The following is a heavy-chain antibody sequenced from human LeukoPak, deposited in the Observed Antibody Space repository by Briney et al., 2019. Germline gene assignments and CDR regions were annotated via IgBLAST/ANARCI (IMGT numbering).Heavy chain of an antibody. D-gene: IGHD6-19*01. CDR3: AKSRGIYDSSGWRTFDY. J-gene: IGHJ4*02. Sequence: PGGSLRLSCAASGFTFSTYTLTWVRQAPGKGLEWVSIVSAGGDTTYYADSVKGRFTISRDNPKNTLYLQMNSLRAEDTAVYYCAKSRGIYDSSGWRTFDYWGQGTLVTVSS. V-gene: IGHV3-23*01. CDR1: GFTFSTYT. CDR2: VSAGGDTT.